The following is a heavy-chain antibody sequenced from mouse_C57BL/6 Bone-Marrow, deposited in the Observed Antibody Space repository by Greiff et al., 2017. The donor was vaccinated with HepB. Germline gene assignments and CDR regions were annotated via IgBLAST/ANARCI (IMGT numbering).Heavy chain of an antibody. V-gene: IGHV14-1*01. J-gene: IGHJ2*01. D-gene: IGHD2-3*01. CDR3: TTIDGYYVGYFDY. CDR1: GFNIKDYY. Sequence: VQLQQSGAELVRPGASVKLSCTASGFNIKDYYMHWVKQRPEQGLEWIGRIDPEDGDTEYAPKFQGKATMTADTSSNTAYLQLSSLTSEDTAVYDCTTIDGYYVGYFDYWGQGTTLTVSS. CDR2: IDPEDGDT.